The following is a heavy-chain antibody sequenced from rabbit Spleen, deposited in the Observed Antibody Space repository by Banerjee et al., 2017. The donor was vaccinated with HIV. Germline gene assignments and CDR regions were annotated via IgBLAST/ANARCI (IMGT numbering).Heavy chain of an antibody. V-gene: IGHV1S40*01. CDR1: GFDFSSYY. CDR3: ARVSGSSFSGYGMDL. D-gene: IGHD8-1*01. CDR2: IYTIGGTT. Sequence: QSLEESGGGLVQPGGSLKLSCKASGFDFSSYYMTWVRQAPGKGLEWIGCIYTIGGTTNYANWVNGRFPTSKTSWTTVTLQMPSLTAADTAPYFCARVSGSSFSGYGMDLWAQGPSSPS. J-gene: IGHJ6*01.